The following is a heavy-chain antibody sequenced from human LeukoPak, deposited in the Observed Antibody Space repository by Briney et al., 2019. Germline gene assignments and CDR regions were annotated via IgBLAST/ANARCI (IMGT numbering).Heavy chain of an antibody. CDR1: GGSFSGYY. CDR2: INDSGST. Sequence: SETLSLTYAVYGGSFSGYYWSWIRQPPGKGLEWIGEINDSGSTSYNSSLKSRVTISGDTSKNQFSLKLSSVTAADTAVYYCARGGGYGPLDYWGQGTLVTVSS. D-gene: IGHD2-15*01. J-gene: IGHJ4*02. CDR3: ARGGGYGPLDY. V-gene: IGHV4-34*01.